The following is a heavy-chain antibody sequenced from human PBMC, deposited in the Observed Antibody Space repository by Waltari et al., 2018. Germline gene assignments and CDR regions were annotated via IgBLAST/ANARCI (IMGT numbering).Heavy chain of an antibody. V-gene: IGHV4-34*01. CDR2: INHSGST. Sequence: QVQLQQWGAGLLKPSETLSLTCAVYGGSFSGYYWSWIRQPPGKGLEWIGEINHSGSTNYNPSLKSRVTISVDTSKNQFSLKLSSVTAADTAVYYCARRGYSGYDPFDYWGQGTLVTVSS. CDR3: ARRGYSGYDPFDY. J-gene: IGHJ4*02. D-gene: IGHD5-12*01. CDR1: GGSFSGYY.